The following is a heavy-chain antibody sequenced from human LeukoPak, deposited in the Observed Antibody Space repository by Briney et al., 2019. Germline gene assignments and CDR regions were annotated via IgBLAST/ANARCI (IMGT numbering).Heavy chain of an antibody. J-gene: IGHJ4*02. V-gene: IGHV4-34*01. CDR1: GESISDYY. Sequence: PSDTLSLTCAVYGESISDYYWTWIRQSPGQGLEWIGEIHHSKGTNYNPSLKSRRTMSVDRSKSQFSVKLSSVTAADTAIYYCVRGTAAGSGRAFDYWAEGSVVPVSS. D-gene: IGHD3-10*01. CDR3: VRGTAAGSGRAFDY. CDR2: IHHSKGT.